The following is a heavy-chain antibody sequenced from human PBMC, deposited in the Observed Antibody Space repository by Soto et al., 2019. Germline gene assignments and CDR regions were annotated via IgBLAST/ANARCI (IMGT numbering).Heavy chain of an antibody. J-gene: IGHJ4*03. CDR3: TRRNVEVVGDSTNTFAY. CDR1: GFSLSTGGVG. V-gene: IGHV2-5*02. CDR2: IYWDDDK. D-gene: IGHD2-15*01. Sequence: ITLRESGPTLVKPTQSLTLTCTFSGFSLSTGGVGVGWIRQPPGKALEWLALIYWDDDKRYRTSLQNRLTIPADTSYIQVVQSMANIGPDDTAKCRWTRRNVEVVGDSTNTFAYCGKG.